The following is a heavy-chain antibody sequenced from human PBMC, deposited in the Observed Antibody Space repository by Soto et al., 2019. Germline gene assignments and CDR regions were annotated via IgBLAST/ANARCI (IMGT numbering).Heavy chain of an antibody. CDR2: IRSKAYGGTT. D-gene: IGHD3-9*01. Sequence: GGSLRLSCTASGFTFGDYAMSWFRQAPGKGLEWVGFIRSKAYGGTTEYAASVKGRFTISRDDSKSIAYLQMNSLKTEDTAVYYCSYYDILTGYYSDYWGQGTLVTVSS. J-gene: IGHJ4*02. CDR1: GFTFGDYA. V-gene: IGHV3-49*03. CDR3: SYYDILTGYYSDY.